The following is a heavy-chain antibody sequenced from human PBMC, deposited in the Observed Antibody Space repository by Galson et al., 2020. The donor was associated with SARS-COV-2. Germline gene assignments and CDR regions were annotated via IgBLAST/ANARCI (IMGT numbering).Heavy chain of an antibody. CDR3: ASSSSSWYSVWFDY. D-gene: IGHD6-13*01. CDR1: GYSFTSYW. Sequence: KIGESLKISCKGSGYSFTSYWIGWVSQMPGKGLEWMGIIYPGDSDTRYSPSFQGQVTISADKSISTAYLQWSSLKASDTAMYYCASSSSSWYSVWFDYWGQGTLVTVSS. CDR2: IYPGDSDT. V-gene: IGHV5-51*01. J-gene: IGHJ4*02.